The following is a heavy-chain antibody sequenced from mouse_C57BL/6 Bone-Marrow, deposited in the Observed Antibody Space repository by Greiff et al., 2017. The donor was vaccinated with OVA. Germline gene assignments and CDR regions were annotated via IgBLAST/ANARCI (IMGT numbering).Heavy chain of an antibody. Sequence: EVQLVESGPGLVKPSQSLSLTCSVTVYSFTSGYYWNWIRQFPGNKLEWMGYISYDGSNNYNPSLKNRISITRDTSKNQFFLKLNSVTTEDTATYYCARSTTVVAHFDYWGQGTTLTVSS. CDR2: ISYDGSN. CDR3: ARSTTVVAHFDY. V-gene: IGHV3-6*01. J-gene: IGHJ2*01. CDR1: VYSFTSGYY. D-gene: IGHD1-1*01.